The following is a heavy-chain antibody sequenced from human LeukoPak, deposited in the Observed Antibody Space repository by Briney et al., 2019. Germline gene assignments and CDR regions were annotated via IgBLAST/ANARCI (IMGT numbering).Heavy chain of an antibody. CDR2: IYHSGST. D-gene: IGHD4-17*01. J-gene: IGHJ4*02. CDR1: GGSISSGGYS. CDR3: ARAAYGDYFLDY. V-gene: IGHV4-30-2*01. Sequence: SETLSLTCAVSGGSISSGGYSWSWIRQPPGKGLEWIGYIYHSGSTYYSPSLKSRVTISVDRSKNQFSLKLSSLTAADTAVYYCARAAYGDYFLDYWGQGNLVTVSS.